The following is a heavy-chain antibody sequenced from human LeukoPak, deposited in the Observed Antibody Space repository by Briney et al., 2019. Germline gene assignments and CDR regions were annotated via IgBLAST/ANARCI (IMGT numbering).Heavy chain of an antibody. V-gene: IGHV3-7*05. D-gene: IGHD2-21*02. J-gene: IGHJ4*02. CDR3: ARDIVVVTAYFDY. CDR1: GFTFSGYW. CDR2: IKQGGSEE. Sequence: GSLRLSCAASGFTFSGYWMSWVRQAPGKGLEWVANIKQGGSEEYYVDSVKGRFTISRDNAKNSLYLQMNSLRAEDTAVYYCARDIVVVTAYFDYWGQGTLVTVSS.